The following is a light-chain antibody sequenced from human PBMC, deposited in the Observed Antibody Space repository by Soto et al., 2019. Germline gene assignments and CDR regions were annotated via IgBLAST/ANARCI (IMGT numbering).Light chain of an antibody. Sequence: DIQMTQSPSTLSASVGDRVTITCRARQSISSWLAWYQQKPGKAPKLLIYTASSLESGVPSRFSGSGSGTEFTLTISSLQPDDFATYYCQQYNSYSRLTFGGGTKVEIK. V-gene: IGKV1-5*03. CDR3: QQYNSYSRLT. J-gene: IGKJ4*01. CDR2: TAS. CDR1: QSISSW.